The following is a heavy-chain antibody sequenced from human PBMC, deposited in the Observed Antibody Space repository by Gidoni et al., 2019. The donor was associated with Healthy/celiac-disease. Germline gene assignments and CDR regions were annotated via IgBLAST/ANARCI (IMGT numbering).Heavy chain of an antibody. V-gene: IGHV6-1*01. Sequence: QVQLQQSGPGLVKPSQTLSLSCAISGDSVPSHRAAWTWITQSSSRGIECLGRTYYRSKWYDDYAISGKSRITINHDKSKSQFAQQLNAETPEDTGVYYCAKEGPEDAFDVWGQGTMVTVSS. J-gene: IGHJ3*01. CDR1: GDSVPSHRAA. CDR3: AKEGPEDAFDV. CDR2: TYYRSKWYD.